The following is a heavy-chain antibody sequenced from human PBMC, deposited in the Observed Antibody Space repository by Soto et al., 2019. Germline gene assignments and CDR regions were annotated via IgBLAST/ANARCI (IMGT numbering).Heavy chain of an antibody. D-gene: IGHD1-1*01. J-gene: IGHJ3*02. V-gene: IGHV3-33*01. CDR1: GFTFSTYA. CDR2: IWSDGSIK. CDR3: ARHRRDAYNTDAFDI. Sequence: QVQLVESGGGMVQPGRSLRLSCAASGFTFSTYAMHWVRQAPGKGLEWVAVIWSDGSIKYYADSVKGRFTISRDNSKNSLSLQMNNLRAEDTAVYYCARHRRDAYNTDAFDIWGQGTMVTVSS.